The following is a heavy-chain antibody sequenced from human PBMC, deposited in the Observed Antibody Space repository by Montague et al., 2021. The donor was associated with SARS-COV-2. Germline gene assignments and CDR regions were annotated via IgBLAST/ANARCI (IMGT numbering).Heavy chain of an antibody. Sequence: SETLSLTCTVSGGSISSSSYYWGWIRQPPGKGLEWIGSIYYSGSTYYNPSLKSRVTISVDTSKNQFSLKLSSVTAADTAVHYCAREGGWVSRWSYYFDYWGQGTLGTGSS. CDR2: IYYSGST. CDR3: AREGGWVSRWSYYFDY. J-gene: IGHJ4*02. V-gene: IGHV4-39*07. D-gene: IGHD6-13*01. CDR1: GGSISSSSYY.